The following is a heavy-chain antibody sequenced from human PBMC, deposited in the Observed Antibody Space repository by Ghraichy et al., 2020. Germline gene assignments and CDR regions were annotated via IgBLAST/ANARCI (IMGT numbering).Heavy chain of an antibody. J-gene: IGHJ4*02. CDR2: IWYDGSNK. CDR1: GFTFSSYG. Sequence: GESLNISCAASGFTFSSYGMHWVRQAPGKGLEWVAVIWYDGSNKYYADSVKGRFTISRDNSKNTLYLQMNSLRAEDTAVYYCARDRRYSSSWTALDYWGQGTLVTVSS. V-gene: IGHV3-33*01. D-gene: IGHD6-13*01. CDR3: ARDRRYSSSWTALDY.